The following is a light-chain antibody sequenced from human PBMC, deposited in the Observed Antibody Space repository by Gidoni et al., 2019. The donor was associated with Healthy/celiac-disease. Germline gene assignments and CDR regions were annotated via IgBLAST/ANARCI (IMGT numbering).Light chain of an antibody. V-gene: IGLV2-14*01. CDR2: EVS. CDR1: SSDVGGYNY. J-gene: IGLJ2*01. Sequence: SALTPPASVSGSPGQSITISCTGTSSDVGGYNYVSWYQQHPGKAPKLMIYEVSNRPSGVSNRFSGSKSGNTASLTIAGLQAEDEADYYCSSYTSSSTLFGGGTKLTVL. CDR3: SSYTSSSTL.